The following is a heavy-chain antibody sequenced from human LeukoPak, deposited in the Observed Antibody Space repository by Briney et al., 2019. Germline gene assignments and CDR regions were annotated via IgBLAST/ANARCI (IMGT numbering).Heavy chain of an antibody. CDR3: ARDATTVTTREYYYYGMDV. Sequence: ASVKVSCKASGYTFTGCYMHWVRQAPGQGLEWMGWINPNSGGTNYAQKFQGRVTMTRDTSISTAYMELSRLRSDDTAVYYCARDATTVTTREYYYYGMDVWGQGTTVTVSS. V-gene: IGHV1-2*02. CDR1: GYTFTGCY. D-gene: IGHD4-17*01. CDR2: INPNSGGT. J-gene: IGHJ6*02.